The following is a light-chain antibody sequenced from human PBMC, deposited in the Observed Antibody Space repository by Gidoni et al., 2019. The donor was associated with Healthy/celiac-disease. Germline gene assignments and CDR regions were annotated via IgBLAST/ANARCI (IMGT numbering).Light chain of an antibody. CDR2: DAS. Sequence: DIQMPQSPSSLSASVGDRVTITCQASQDISNYLNWYQQKPGKAPKLLIYDASTLEAGVPSRFGGSGSGTDFTFTISSLQPEVIATYYCQQYANLPTFGQGTRLEIK. J-gene: IGKJ5*01. V-gene: IGKV1-33*01. CDR1: QDISNY. CDR3: QQYANLPT.